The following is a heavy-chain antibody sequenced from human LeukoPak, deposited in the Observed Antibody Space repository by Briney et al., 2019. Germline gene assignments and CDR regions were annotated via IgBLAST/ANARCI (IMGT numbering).Heavy chain of an antibody. V-gene: IGHV3-21*01. CDR2: IDNSGSLI. J-gene: IGHJ6*02. CDR1: GFTFSSYS. Sequence: GGSLRLSCEASGFTFSSYSMNWVRRTPEKRLEWVSSIDNSGSLIFYADSVKGRFTISRDNAKNSLYLQMNSLRAEDTAVYYCARDQIGGYSYGTHYYGMDVWGQGTTVTVSS. CDR3: ARDQIGGYSYGTHYYGMDV. D-gene: IGHD5-18*01.